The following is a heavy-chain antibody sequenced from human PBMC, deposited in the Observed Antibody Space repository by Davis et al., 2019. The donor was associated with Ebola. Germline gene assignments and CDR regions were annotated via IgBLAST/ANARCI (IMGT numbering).Heavy chain of an antibody. Sequence: SVKVSCKASGGTFSSYAISWVRQAPGQGLEWMGGIIPIFGTADYAQKFQGRVTITADESTSTAYMELSSLRPEDTAVYYCATDSSIAARFWGQGTLVTVSS. CDR2: IIPIFGTA. D-gene: IGHD6-6*01. CDR1: GGTFSSYA. CDR3: ATDSSIAARF. J-gene: IGHJ4*02. V-gene: IGHV1-69*13.